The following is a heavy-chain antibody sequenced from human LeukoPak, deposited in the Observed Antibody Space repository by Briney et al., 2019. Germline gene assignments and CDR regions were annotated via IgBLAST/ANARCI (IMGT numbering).Heavy chain of an antibody. CDR2: IWNDGSNK. D-gene: IGHD2-21*02. CDR1: GFTFSTYG. Sequence: GGSLRLSCAASGFTFSTYGMHWVRQAPGKGLEWVAVIWNDGSNKFYVDSVKGRFTISRDNSESTLYLQMNSLRAEDTAVYYCAKDQSDSLYYWGQGTLVTVSS. V-gene: IGHV3-33*06. CDR3: AKDQSDSLYY. J-gene: IGHJ4*02.